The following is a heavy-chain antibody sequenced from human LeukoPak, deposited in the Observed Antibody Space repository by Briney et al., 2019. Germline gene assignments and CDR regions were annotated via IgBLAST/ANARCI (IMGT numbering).Heavy chain of an antibody. V-gene: IGHV1-2*02. CDR1: GYTFTGYY. CDR3: ARYGSGTAPVGYYFDY. D-gene: IGHD3-10*01. CDR2: INPNSGGT. J-gene: IGHJ4*02. Sequence: ASVKVSCKASGYTFTGYYMHWVRQAPGQGLEWMGWINPNSGGTNYAQKFQGRVTMTRDTSISTAYMELSRLRSDDTAVYYCARYGSGTAPVGYYFDYWGQGTLVTVSS.